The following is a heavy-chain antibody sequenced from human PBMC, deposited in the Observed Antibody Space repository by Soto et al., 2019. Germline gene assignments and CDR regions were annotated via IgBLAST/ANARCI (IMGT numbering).Heavy chain of an antibody. D-gene: IGHD3-10*01. Sequence: PGGSLRLSCAASGFTFSSYGMYWVRQAPGKGLEWVAVIWYDGSNKYYADSVKGRFTISRDNSKNTQFLQMNSLRAEDTALYYCARYGPHYGMDVWGQGTTVTVSS. CDR2: IWYDGSNK. CDR3: ARYGPHYGMDV. J-gene: IGHJ6*02. CDR1: GFTFSSYG. V-gene: IGHV3-33*01.